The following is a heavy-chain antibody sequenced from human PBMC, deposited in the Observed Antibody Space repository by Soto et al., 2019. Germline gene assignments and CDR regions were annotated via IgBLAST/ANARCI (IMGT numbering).Heavy chain of an antibody. Sequence: QVQLVQSGAEVKKPGASGKVSCKASGYAFIGYGLTWVRQAPGQGLEWMGWISTYNGNRNYPQKFQDRVTLTTDTSTSTAYMELRSLRSDDTAVYYCAREGQLGYWGQGTLVTVSS. CDR1: GYAFIGYG. CDR2: ISTYNGNR. J-gene: IGHJ4*02. D-gene: IGHD6-6*01. CDR3: AREGQLGY. V-gene: IGHV1-18*01.